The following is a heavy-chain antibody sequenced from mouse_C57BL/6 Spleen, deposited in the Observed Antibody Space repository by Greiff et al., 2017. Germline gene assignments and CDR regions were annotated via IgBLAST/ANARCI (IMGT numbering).Heavy chain of an antibody. V-gene: IGHV2-5*01. CDR2: IWRGGST. Sequence: QVQLKQSGPGLVQPSQSLSITCTVSGFSLTSYGVHWVRQSPGKGLEWLGVIWRGGSTDYNAAFMSRLSITKDNSKSQVFFKMNSLQADDTAIYYCAKIVYYYGSSPYYYAMDYWGQGTSVTVSS. CDR3: AKIVYYYGSSPYYYAMDY. D-gene: IGHD1-1*01. J-gene: IGHJ4*01. CDR1: GFSLTSYG.